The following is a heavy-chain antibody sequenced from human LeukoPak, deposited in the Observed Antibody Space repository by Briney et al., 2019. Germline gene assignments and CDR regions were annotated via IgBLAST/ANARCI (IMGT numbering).Heavy chain of an antibody. J-gene: IGHJ4*02. CDR2: IIPIFGTA. Sequence: ASVTVPCKASGYTFTSYDINWVRQAPGQGLEWMGGIIPIFGTANYAQKFQGRVTITADESTSTAYMELSSLRSEDTAVYYCAREGVDSSSYELYYFDYWGQGTLVTVSS. V-gene: IGHV1-69*13. CDR1: GYTFTSYD. CDR3: AREGVDSSSYELYYFDY. D-gene: IGHD6-13*01.